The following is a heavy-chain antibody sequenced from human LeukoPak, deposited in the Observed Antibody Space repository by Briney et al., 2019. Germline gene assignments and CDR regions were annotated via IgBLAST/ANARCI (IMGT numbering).Heavy chain of an antibody. V-gene: IGHV4-38-2*02. Sequence: PSETLSLTCTVSGYSIISGYYWGWIRQPPGKGLEWIGTIRHSGTTYYNPSLKSRVTISIDSSKNQFSLKLSSVTAADTAVYYCARAGYSSSSPPNWFDPWGQGTLVTVSS. CDR3: ARAGYSSSSPPNWFDP. CDR2: IRHSGTT. J-gene: IGHJ5*02. CDR1: GYSIISGYY. D-gene: IGHD6-6*01.